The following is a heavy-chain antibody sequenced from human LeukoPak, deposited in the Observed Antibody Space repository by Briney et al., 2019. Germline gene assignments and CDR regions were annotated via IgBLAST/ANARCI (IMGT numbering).Heavy chain of an antibody. D-gene: IGHD6-13*01. J-gene: IGHJ3*02. CDR3: AREFGAGIAAAGMGAAFDI. Sequence: ASVKVSRKASGYTFTGYYMHWVRQAPGQGLEWMGWINPNSGGTNYAQKFQGWVTMTRDTSISTAYMELSRLRSDDTAVYYCAREFGAGIAAAGMGAAFDIWGQGTMVTVSS. CDR2: INPNSGGT. V-gene: IGHV1-2*04. CDR1: GYTFTGYY.